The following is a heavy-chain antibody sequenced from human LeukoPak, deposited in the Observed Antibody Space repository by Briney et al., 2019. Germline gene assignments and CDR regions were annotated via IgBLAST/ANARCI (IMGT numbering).Heavy chain of an antibody. D-gene: IGHD3-10*01. Sequence: ASVTVSFKASGYTFTIYGISWVRQAPGQGLERMGWISAYNGNTNYAQKLQGRVTMTTDTSTSTAYMELRSLRSDDTAVYYCAMVRGVYYYYYMDVWGKGTTVTVSS. V-gene: IGHV1-18*01. CDR3: AMVRGVYYYYYMDV. CDR1: GYTFTIYG. CDR2: ISAYNGNT. J-gene: IGHJ6*03.